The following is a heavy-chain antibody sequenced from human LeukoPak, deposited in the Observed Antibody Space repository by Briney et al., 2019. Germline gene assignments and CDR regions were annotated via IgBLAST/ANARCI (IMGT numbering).Heavy chain of an antibody. CDR1: GYTFTSYI. V-gene: IGHV1-18*01. J-gene: IGHJ6*03. Sequence: ASVKVSCKASGYTFTSYIISWLRQAPVQGLEWMGWINACNGNTDYAQRVQGRVTMTTDTSTSTAYMELRSLRSDDTAVYYCARDRHIAAAVYYYYMDVWGKGTPVTVSS. CDR2: INACNGNT. CDR3: ARDRHIAAAVYYYYMDV. D-gene: IGHD6-13*01.